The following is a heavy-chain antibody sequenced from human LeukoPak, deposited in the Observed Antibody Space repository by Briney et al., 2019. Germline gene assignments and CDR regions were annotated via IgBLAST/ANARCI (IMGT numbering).Heavy chain of an antibody. CDR2: IRGDGSLK. Sequence: PGGSLRLFCVGSGLTFNGFEMNWVRQAPGKGLEWVSYIRGDGSLKTYAESVKGRFTISRDNAKNSVYLQMDSLRVEDTAIYYCARRFRDWGQGILVTVSS. V-gene: IGHV3-48*03. CDR1: GLTFNGFE. CDR3: ARRFRD. J-gene: IGHJ4*02.